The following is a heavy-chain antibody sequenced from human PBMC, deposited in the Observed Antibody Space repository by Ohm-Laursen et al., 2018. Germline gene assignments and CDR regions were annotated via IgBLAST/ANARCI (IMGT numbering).Heavy chain of an antibody. CDR2: MNPNSGNT. CDR3: ARVRYSSGWPYYYYGMDV. J-gene: IGHJ6*02. D-gene: IGHD6-19*01. Sequence: GASVKVSCKLSGYTFTSYDINWVRQATGQGLEWMGWMNPNSGNTGYAQKFQGRVTMTRNTSISTAYMELSSLRSDDTAVYYCARVRYSSGWPYYYYGMDVWGQGTTVTVSS. CDR1: GYTFTSYD. V-gene: IGHV1-8*01.